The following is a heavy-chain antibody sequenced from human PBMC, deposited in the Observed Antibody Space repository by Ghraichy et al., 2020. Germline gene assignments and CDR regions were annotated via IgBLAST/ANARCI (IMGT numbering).Heavy chain of an antibody. J-gene: IGHJ4*02. V-gene: IGHV3-49*03. Sequence: GGSLRLSCTASGFTFGDYAMSWFRQAPGKGLEWVGFIRSKAYGGTTEYAASVKGRFTISRDDSKSIAYLQMNSLKTEDTAVYYCTQGYCSSTSCYSLYGYWGQGTRVTVSS. CDR1: GFTFGDYA. CDR2: IRSKAYGGTT. CDR3: TQGYCSSTSCYSLYGY. D-gene: IGHD2-2*01.